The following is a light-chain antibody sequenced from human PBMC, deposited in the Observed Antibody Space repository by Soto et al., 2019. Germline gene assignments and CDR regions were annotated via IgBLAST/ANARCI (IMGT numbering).Light chain of an antibody. Sequence: QSVLTQPASVSGSPGQSITISCSGTRSDIGSYNYVAWYQQFPGKTPKILIYGVSNRPSGVSSRFSGSKSGNTASLTISGLQAEDEADYYCISYTGSSTSYVFGSGTKVTDL. CDR1: RSDIGSYNY. CDR2: GVS. V-gene: IGLV2-14*01. CDR3: ISYTGSSTSYV. J-gene: IGLJ1*01.